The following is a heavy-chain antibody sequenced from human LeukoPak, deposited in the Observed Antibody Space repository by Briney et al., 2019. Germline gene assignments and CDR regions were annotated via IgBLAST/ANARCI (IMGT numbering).Heavy chain of an antibody. CDR2: IRYDGSNK. CDR1: GFTFSSYG. D-gene: IGHD6-13*01. J-gene: IGHJ4*02. V-gene: IGHV3-30*02. Sequence: GGSLRLSCAASGFTFSSYGMHWVRQAPGKGLEWVAFIRYDGSNKYYADSVKGRFTISRDNSKNTLYLQMNSLRAKDTAVYYCAKLGYSSSFDYFDYWGQGTLVTVSS. CDR3: AKLGYSSSFDYFDY.